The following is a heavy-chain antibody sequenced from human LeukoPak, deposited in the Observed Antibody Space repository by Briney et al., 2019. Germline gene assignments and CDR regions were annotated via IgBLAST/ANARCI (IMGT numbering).Heavy chain of an antibody. Sequence: GGSLRLSCAASGFTFSSYGMHWFRQAPGKGLEWVAFIRYDGSNKYYADSVKGRFTISRDNSKNTLYLQMNSLRAEVTAVYYCAKSAAIAHHYYYYMDVWGKGTTVTVSS. D-gene: IGHD2-2*02. CDR3: AKSAAIAHHYYYYMDV. CDR2: IRYDGSNK. CDR1: GFTFSSYG. J-gene: IGHJ6*03. V-gene: IGHV3-30*02.